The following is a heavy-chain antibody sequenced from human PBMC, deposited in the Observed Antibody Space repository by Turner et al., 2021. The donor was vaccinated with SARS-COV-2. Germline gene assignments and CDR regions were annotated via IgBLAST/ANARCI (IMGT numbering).Heavy chain of an antibody. Sequence: QVQLVQSGAEVREPGASVKVSCKTSGYTFTSYDINWVRQATGQGLEWMGWMNPNSGNTGYAQKFQGRVTITRNTSISTAYMELSSLRSEDTAVYYCARTFTAMVRVDYWGQGTLVTVSS. D-gene: IGHD5-18*01. J-gene: IGHJ4*02. CDR2: MNPNSGNT. CDR3: ARTFTAMVRVDY. V-gene: IGHV1-8*01. CDR1: GYTFTSYD.